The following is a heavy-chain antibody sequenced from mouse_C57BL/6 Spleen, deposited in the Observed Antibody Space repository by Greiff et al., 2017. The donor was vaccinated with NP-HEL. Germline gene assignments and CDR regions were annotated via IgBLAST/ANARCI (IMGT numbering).Heavy chain of an antibody. CDR2: IYPRDGST. CDR1: GYTFTSYD. Sequence: QLQQSGPELVKPGASVKLSCKASGYTFTSYDINWVKQRPGQGLEWIGWIYPRDGSTKYNEKFKGKATLTVDTSSSTAYMELHSLTSEDSAVYFCARGEPYYYGRSRGYFDVWGTGTTVTVSS. V-gene: IGHV1-85*01. D-gene: IGHD1-1*01. CDR3: ARGEPYYYGRSRGYFDV. J-gene: IGHJ1*03.